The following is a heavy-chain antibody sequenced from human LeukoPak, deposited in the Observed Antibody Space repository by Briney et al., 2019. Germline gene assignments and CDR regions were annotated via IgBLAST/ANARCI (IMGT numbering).Heavy chain of an antibody. D-gene: IGHD6-13*01. J-gene: IGHJ4*02. V-gene: IGHV4-39*01. CDR2: IYYSGST. CDR1: GGSISSSSYY. CDR3: ARPAGYSSSWYDLGLDY. Sequence: SETLSLTCTVSGGSISSSSYYWGWIRQPPGKGLEWIGSIYYSGSTYYNPSLKSRVTISVDTSKNQFSLKLSSVTAADTAVYYCARPAGYSSSWYDLGLDYWGQGTLVTVSS.